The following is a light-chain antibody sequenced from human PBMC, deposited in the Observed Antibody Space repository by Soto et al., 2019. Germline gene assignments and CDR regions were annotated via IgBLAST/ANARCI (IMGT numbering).Light chain of an antibody. Sequence: QSVLTQPPSVSGAPGQRVTIYCTGSISNIGAGKYVHWYQPLPGRAPKLLIYVDTNRPSWVPDRFSASKSGTSASLAITGLQAEDEADYHCQSYDRGLSASVFGGGTKLTVL. CDR3: QSYDRGLSASV. CDR1: ISNIGAGKY. J-gene: IGLJ3*02. CDR2: VDT. V-gene: IGLV1-40*01.